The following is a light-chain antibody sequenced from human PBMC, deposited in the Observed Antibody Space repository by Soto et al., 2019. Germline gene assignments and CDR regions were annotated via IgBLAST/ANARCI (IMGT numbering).Light chain of an antibody. V-gene: IGLV2-8*01. J-gene: IGLJ1*01. CDR1: SSDVGGYKY. CDR2: EVN. CDR3: SSYAGINNVGV. Sequence: QSALTQPSSASGSPGQSVTISCTGTSSDVGGYKYVSWYQQHPGKAPKLMIFEVNKRPSGVPDRFSGSKSGNTASLTVSGLQAEDEADYYCSSYAGINNVGVFGTGTKVTVL.